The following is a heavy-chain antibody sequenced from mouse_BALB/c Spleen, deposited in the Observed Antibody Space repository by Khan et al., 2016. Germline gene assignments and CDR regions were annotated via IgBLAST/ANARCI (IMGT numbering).Heavy chain of an antibody. CDR3: AKGRRKAWFAY. Sequence: EVQLQESGPGLVKPSQSLSLTCTVTGYSITSDYAWNWIRQFPGNKLEWMGYISYSGYTTYNPSLKSRISITRDTSKNKFFLQLNSVTTEDTATYYCAKGRRKAWFAYWGQGTLVTVSA. CDR2: ISYSGYT. J-gene: IGHJ3*01. V-gene: IGHV3-2*02. CDR1: GYSITSDYA. D-gene: IGHD3-3*01.